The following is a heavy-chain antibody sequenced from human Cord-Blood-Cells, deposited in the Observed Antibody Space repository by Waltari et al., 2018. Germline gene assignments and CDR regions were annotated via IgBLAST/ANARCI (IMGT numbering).Heavy chain of an antibody. D-gene: IGHD2-2*01. CDR2: IYHSGST. CDR1: GGPISSSNR. J-gene: IGHJ5*02. CDR3: ARVIVVVPAANRFDP. V-gene: IGHV4-4*02. Sequence: QVQLQESGPGLVKPSGTLSLTCAVPGGPISSSNRWSWVRPPPGKGLEWIGEIYHSGSTNYNPSLKSRVTISVDKSKNQFSLKLSSVTAADTAVYYCARVIVVVPAANRFDPWGQGTLVTVSS.